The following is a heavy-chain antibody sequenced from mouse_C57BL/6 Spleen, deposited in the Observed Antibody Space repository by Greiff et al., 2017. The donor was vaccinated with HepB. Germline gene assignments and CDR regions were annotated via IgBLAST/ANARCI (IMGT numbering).Heavy chain of an antibody. Sequence: EVQLQQSGPVLVKPGASVKMSCKASGYTFTDYYMNWVKQSHGKSLEWIGVINPYNGGTSYNQKFKGKATLTVDKSSSTAYMELNSLTSEDSAVYYCAREGLSLYYFDYWGQGTTLTVSS. CDR2: INPYNGGT. V-gene: IGHV1-19*01. D-gene: IGHD6-1*01. CDR1: GYTFTDYY. J-gene: IGHJ2*01. CDR3: AREGLSLYYFDY.